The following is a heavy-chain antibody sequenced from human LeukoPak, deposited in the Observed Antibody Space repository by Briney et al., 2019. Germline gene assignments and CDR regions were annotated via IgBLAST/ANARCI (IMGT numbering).Heavy chain of an antibody. CDR2: ISSNGGST. CDR3: ARRNYYVSSGYFSGDAFDI. J-gene: IGHJ3*02. D-gene: IGHD3-22*01. V-gene: IGHV3-64*01. CDR1: GFTFSSYA. Sequence: PGGSLRLSCAASGFTFSSYAMHWVRQAPGKGLEFVSAISSNGGSTYYAKSVKGRFTVSGDNSKNTLSLQMGSLRAEDMAVYYCARRNYYVSSGYFSGDAFDIWGQGTMVTVSS.